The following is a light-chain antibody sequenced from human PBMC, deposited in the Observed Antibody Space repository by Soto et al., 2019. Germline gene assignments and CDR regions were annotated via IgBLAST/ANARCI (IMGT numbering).Light chain of an antibody. Sequence: DVVMTQSPLSLPVTLGQPASISCRSSQSLAYSDGNTYLNWFQQRPAQSPRRLIYKVSNRDAGVPDRFSGSGSGTGFTLKISRVEAEDVGVYYCTQGTYGPPYTFGQRTKLEIK. CDR3: TQGTYGPPYT. V-gene: IGKV2-30*01. CDR1: QSLAYSDGNTY. J-gene: IGKJ2*01. CDR2: KVS.